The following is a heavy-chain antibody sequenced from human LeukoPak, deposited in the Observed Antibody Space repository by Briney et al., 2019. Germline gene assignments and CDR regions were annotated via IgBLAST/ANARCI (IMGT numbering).Heavy chain of an antibody. CDR1: GFTFSSYE. CDR2: IGSSGSTI. CDR3: ARDSILHYGDYEDYFDY. D-gene: IGHD4-17*01. Sequence: GGSLRLSCAASGFTFSSYEMNWVRQAPGKGLEWVSYIGSSGSTIYYADSVRGRFTISKDNAKNSLYLQMTSLRAEDTAVYYCARDSILHYGDYEDYFDYWGQGTLVTVSS. V-gene: IGHV3-48*03. J-gene: IGHJ4*02.